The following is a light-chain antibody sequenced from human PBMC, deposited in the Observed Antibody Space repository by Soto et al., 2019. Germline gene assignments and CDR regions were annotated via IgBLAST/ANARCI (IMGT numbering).Light chain of an antibody. CDR3: QQYGSSPLT. J-gene: IGKJ4*01. CDR2: DAS. Sequence: EIVLTQSPGTLSLSPGERATLSCRASQSVRSNYLAWYQQKPGQAPRFLIYDASSRATGIPDRFSGSGSGTDFTLTISRLEPEDFAVYYCQQYGSSPLTFGRGTKVEIK. V-gene: IGKV3-20*01. CDR1: QSVRSNY.